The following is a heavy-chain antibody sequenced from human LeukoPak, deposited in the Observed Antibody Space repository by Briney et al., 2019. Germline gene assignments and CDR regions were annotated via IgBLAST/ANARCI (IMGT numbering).Heavy chain of an antibody. Sequence: PGGSLRLSCAASGFTFSTYAMNWVRQAPGKGLEWVSYITNNGSTIYYADSVKGRFTISRDKAENSLYLQMNSLRAEDTAIYYCAGDQWLAYYYHGMDVWGQGTTVTVSS. D-gene: IGHD6-19*01. CDR3: AGDQWLAYYYHGMDV. CDR2: ITNNGSTI. CDR1: GFTFSTYA. J-gene: IGHJ6*02. V-gene: IGHV3-48*03.